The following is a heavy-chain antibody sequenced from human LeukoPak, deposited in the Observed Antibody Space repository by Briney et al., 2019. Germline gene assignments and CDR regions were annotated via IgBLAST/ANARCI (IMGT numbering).Heavy chain of an antibody. J-gene: IGHJ6*03. CDR3: AKDSFYCSDRCPQYYYYMDV. V-gene: IGHV3-30*02. CDR2: IRYDGSDK. CDR1: GFTFSRHG. Sequence: PGGSLRLSCAASGFTFSRHGMHWVRQAPGKGLEWVAFIRYDGSDKYYADSVKGRFTISRDNSENTLYPQMNSLRAEDTAVYYCAKDSFYCSDRCPQYYYYMDVWGKGTTVTVSS. D-gene: IGHD2-15*01.